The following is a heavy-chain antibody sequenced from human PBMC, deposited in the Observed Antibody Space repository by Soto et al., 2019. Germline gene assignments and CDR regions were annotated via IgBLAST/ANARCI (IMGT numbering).Heavy chain of an antibody. D-gene: IGHD2-21*02. V-gene: IGHV3-66*01. CDR1: GFTVSSNY. J-gene: IGHJ4*02. CDR2: IYSGGST. CDR3: ARSIGVTTYYFDY. Sequence: EVQLVESGGGLVQPGGSLRLSCAASGFTVSSNYMSWVRQAPGKGLEWVSVIYSGGSTYYADSVKGRFTISRDNSKNTLYLQMNSLRAEDTAVYYCARSIGVTTYYFDYWGQGTLVTVSS.